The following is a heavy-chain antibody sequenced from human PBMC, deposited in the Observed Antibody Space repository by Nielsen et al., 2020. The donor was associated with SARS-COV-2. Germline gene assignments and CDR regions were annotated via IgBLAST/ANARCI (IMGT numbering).Heavy chain of an antibody. CDR3: ARDMYGSGFFDY. CDR2: ISASGDNT. D-gene: IGHD3-10*01. V-gene: IGHV3-23*01. J-gene: IGHJ4*02. CDR1: GFTFSSYA. Sequence: GGSLRLSCAASGFTFSSYAMSWVRQAPGKGLEWVSAISASGDNTYYADSVKGRFTISRDNAKNSLYLQMNSLRAEDTAVYYCARDMYGSGFFDYWGQGTLVTVSS.